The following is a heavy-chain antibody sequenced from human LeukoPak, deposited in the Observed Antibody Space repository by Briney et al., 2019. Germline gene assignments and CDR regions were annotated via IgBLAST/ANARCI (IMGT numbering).Heavy chain of an antibody. CDR2: ISSSSRTI. CDR1: GFTFSTYD. CDR3: ARLRYYAMGV. Sequence: GGSLRLSCAASGFTFSTYDMNWVRQAPGKGLEWVSYISSSSRTISYADSVKGRFTISRDNAKNSLYLQMNSLRAEDTAVYYCARLRYYAMGVWGQGTTVTASS. V-gene: IGHV3-48*01. J-gene: IGHJ6*02.